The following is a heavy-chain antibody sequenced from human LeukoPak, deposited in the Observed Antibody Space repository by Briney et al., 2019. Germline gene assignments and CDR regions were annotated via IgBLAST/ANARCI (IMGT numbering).Heavy chain of an antibody. CDR3: ARAAADKNSWHYFDY. V-gene: IGHV4-30-4*01. CDR2: IHYSGST. Sequence: PSQTLSLTCTVSGDSISSGDHYWSWIRQPPGKGLEWIGYIHYSGSTYYNPSLKSRVIISVDMSKNQFSLSLNSLTAADSAVYYCARAAADKNSWHYFDYWGQGTLVTVSS. D-gene: IGHD2/OR15-2a*01. J-gene: IGHJ4*02. CDR1: GDSISSGDHY.